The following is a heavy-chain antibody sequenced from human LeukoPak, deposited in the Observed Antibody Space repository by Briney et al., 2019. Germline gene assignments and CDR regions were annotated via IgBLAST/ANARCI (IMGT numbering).Heavy chain of an antibody. CDR1: GDSVSSNSAA. CDR2: TYYRSKWYN. D-gene: IGHD1-26*01. V-gene: IGHV6-1*01. J-gene: IGHJ6*02. CDR3: AREPRLVVGATTVYYYYGMDV. Sequence: SQTLSLTCAISGDSVSSNSAAWNWIRQSPSRGLEWLGRTYYRSKWYNDYVVSVKSRIIINPDTSKNQFSLQLNSVIPEDTAVYYCAREPRLVVGATTVYYYYGMDVWGQGTTVTAS.